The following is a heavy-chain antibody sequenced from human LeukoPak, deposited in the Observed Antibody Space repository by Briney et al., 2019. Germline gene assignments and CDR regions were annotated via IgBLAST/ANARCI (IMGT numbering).Heavy chain of an antibody. V-gene: IGHV3-23*01. Sequence: GGSLRLSCAASGFTFGSYAMSWVHQAPGKGLDWVSSIIISGGNRYYADSVKGRFTISRDNSKNTLFLQMNSLKAEDTGIYYCAKNRGSTWFSPLDSWGQGTLVTVSS. CDR2: IIISGGNR. J-gene: IGHJ4*02. CDR3: AKNRGSTWFSPLDS. D-gene: IGHD6-13*01. CDR1: GFTFGSYA.